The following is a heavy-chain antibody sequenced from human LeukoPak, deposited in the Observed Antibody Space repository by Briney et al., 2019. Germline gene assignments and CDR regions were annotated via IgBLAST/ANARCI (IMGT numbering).Heavy chain of an antibody. J-gene: IGHJ4*02. Sequence: ASVKVSCKSSGYTFTIYGISWVRQAPGQGLEWMGWISAYNGNTNYAQKLQGRVTMTTDTSTSTAYMELRSLRSDDTAVYYCARGGSVVVPAANDYWGQGTLVTVSS. CDR1: GYTFTIYG. V-gene: IGHV1-18*01. CDR2: ISAYNGNT. CDR3: ARGGSVVVPAANDY. D-gene: IGHD2-2*01.